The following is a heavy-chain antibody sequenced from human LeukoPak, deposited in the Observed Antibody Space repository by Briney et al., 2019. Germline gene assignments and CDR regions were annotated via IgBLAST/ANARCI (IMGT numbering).Heavy chain of an antibody. CDR1: GFTFRSYW. CDR2: IKQDGSEK. CDR3: ARGSPGYSFGFSI. V-gene: IGHV3-7*03. D-gene: IGHD5-18*01. J-gene: IGHJ3*02. Sequence: GGSLRLSCAASGFTFRSYWMNWVRQAPGKGLEWVANIKQDGSEKYYVDSVKGRFTISRDNAKNSVYLQSNSLRAEDTAVYFCARGSPGYSFGFSIWGQGTMVTVSS.